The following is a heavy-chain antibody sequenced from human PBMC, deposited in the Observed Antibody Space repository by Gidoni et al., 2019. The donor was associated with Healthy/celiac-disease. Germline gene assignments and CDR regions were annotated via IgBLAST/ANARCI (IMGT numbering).Heavy chain of an antibody. Sequence: GYIYYSGSTNYNPSLKSRVTISVDTSKNQFSLKLSSVTAADTAVYYCARTLDVDRVATSLWFDPWGQGTLVTVSS. CDR2: IYYSGST. J-gene: IGHJ5*02. V-gene: IGHV4-59*01. D-gene: IGHD5-12*01. CDR3: ARTLDVDRVATSLWFDP.